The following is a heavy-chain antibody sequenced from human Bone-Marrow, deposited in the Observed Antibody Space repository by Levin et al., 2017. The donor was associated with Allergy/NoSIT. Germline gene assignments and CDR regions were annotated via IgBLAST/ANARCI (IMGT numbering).Heavy chain of an antibody. CDR1: GFSFSDYD. J-gene: IGHJ6*02. D-gene: IGHD2-2*01. CDR3: ARDRYCSSTSCNYYYYYGVDV. Sequence: GGSLRLSCAASGFSFSDYDMTWIRQAPGKGLECVSYISSSGAIIYYVDSVKGRFTISRDNAKNSLYLQMNSLRGDDTAVYYCARDRYCSSTSCNYYYYYGVDVWGQGTTVTVSS. V-gene: IGHV3-11*01. CDR2: ISSSGAII.